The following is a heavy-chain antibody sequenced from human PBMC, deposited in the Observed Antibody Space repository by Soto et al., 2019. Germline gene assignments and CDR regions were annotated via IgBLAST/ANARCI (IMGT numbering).Heavy chain of an antibody. D-gene: IGHD3-3*01. V-gene: IGHV4-39*01. Sequence: SETLSLTCTVSGGSISSSSYYWGWIRQPPGKGLEWIGSIYYSGSTYYNPSLKSRVTISVDTSKNQFSLKLSSVTAADTAVYYCARRTIFGVVTYYYYGMDVWGQGTTVTVSS. CDR2: IYYSGST. CDR1: GGSISSSSYY. J-gene: IGHJ6*02. CDR3: ARRTIFGVVTYYYYGMDV.